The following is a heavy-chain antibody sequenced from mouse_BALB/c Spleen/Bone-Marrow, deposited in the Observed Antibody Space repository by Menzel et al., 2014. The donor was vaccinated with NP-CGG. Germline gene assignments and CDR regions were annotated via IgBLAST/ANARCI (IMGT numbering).Heavy chain of an antibody. CDR2: INPYNDGT. Sequence: EVKLMESGPELVKPGASVKVSCKASGYTFTSYVMHWVKQKPGQGLEWIGYINPYNDGTKYNEKFKGKATLTSDKSSSTAYMELSSLTSEDSAVYYCARDGNPYWYFDVWGAGTTVTVSS. CDR1: GYTFTSYV. J-gene: IGHJ1*01. CDR3: ARDGNPYWYFDV. V-gene: IGHV1-14*01. D-gene: IGHD2-1*01.